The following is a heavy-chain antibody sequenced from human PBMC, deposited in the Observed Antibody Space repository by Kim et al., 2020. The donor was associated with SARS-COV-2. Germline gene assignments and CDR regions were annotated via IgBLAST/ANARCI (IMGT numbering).Heavy chain of an antibody. J-gene: IGHJ1*01. CDR2: ISSSGEGT. CDR1: GFTFSTYD. CDR3: VKWGFCSGGRCAQFFQH. V-gene: IGHV3-23*01. Sequence: GGSLRLSCAASGFTFSTYDMSWVRQAPGKGLEWVSAISSSGEGTFYADSVKGRFTISRDNSRDTLYLQLNNRRAEDTAVNYCVKWGFCSGGRCAQFFQHWGQGTPVSVSS. D-gene: IGHD2-15*01.